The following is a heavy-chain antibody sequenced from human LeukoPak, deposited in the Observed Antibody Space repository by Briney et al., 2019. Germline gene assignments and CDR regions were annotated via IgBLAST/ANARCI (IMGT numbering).Heavy chain of an antibody. Sequence: PGGSLRLSCAASGFTFSSYAMHWVRQAPGKGLEWVAVISYDGSNKYYADSVKGRFTISRDNSKNTLYLQMNSLRAEDTAVYYCAREQWFGELVDYWGQGTLVTVSS. V-gene: IGHV3-30*04. D-gene: IGHD3-10*01. CDR1: GFTFSSYA. CDR3: AREQWFGELVDY. CDR2: ISYDGSNK. J-gene: IGHJ4*02.